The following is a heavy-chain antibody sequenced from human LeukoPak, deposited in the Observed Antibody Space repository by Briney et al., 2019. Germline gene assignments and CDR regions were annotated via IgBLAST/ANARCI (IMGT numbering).Heavy chain of an antibody. V-gene: IGHV4-59*08. CDR3: ARHENIVVVVAATGFDN. CDR1: GGSLSTYY. CDR2: IDYTGST. J-gene: IGHJ4*02. D-gene: IGHD2-15*01. Sequence: PSETLSLTCTVSGGSLSTYYWSWIRQPPGKGLEWIGYIDYTGSTKYNPSLKSRVTISVDTSKNQFSLKMSSVTAADTAVYYCARHENIVVVVAATGFDNWGQGTLVTVSS.